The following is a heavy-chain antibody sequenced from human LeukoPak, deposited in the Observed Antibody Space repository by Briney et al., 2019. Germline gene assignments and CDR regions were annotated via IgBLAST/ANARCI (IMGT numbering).Heavy chain of an antibody. V-gene: IGHV1-2*02. J-gene: IGHJ4*02. Sequence: GASVKVSCKASGYTFTGYYMHWVRQAPGQGLEWMGWINPNSGGTNYAQKFQGRVTMTRDTSISTAYMELSRLRSDDTAVYYCARDTSPSYYDSSGYYREGMFDYWGQGTLVTVSS. CDR3: ARDTSPSYYDSSGYYREGMFDY. D-gene: IGHD3-22*01. CDR2: INPNSGGT. CDR1: GYTFTGYY.